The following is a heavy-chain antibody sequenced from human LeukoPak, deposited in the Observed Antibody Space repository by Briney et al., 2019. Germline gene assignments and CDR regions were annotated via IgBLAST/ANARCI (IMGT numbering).Heavy chain of an antibody. V-gene: IGHV4-59*08. J-gene: IGHJ6*02. CDR2: IYYSGST. D-gene: IGHD5-18*01. Sequence: SETLSLTCTVSGGSISSYYWSWIRQPPGKGLEWIGYIYYSGSTNYNPSLKSRVTISVDTSKNQFSLKLSSVTAADTAVYYCARGNTAMAYYYYGMDVWGQGPRSPSP. CDR3: ARGNTAMAYYYYGMDV. CDR1: GGSISSYY.